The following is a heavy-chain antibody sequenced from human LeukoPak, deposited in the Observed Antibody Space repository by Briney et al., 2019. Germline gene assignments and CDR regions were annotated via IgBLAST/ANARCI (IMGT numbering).Heavy chain of an antibody. V-gene: IGHV4-4*07. Sequence: SETLSLTCTVSGGSISSYYWSWIRQPAGKGLEWIGRIYTSGSTNYNPSLKSRVTMSVDTSKNQFSLKLSSVTAADTAVYYCARMVDDYSNYDWFDPWGQGTLVTVSS. CDR1: GGSISSYY. CDR2: IYTSGST. J-gene: IGHJ5*02. D-gene: IGHD4-11*01. CDR3: ARMVDDYSNYDWFDP.